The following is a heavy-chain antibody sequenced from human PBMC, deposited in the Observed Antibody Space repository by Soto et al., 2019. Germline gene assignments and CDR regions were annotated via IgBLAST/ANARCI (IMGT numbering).Heavy chain of an antibody. D-gene: IGHD4-4*01. CDR2: IKPDESEK. J-gene: IGHJ5*02. V-gene: IGHV3-7*01. CDR1: GFSFSSYA. CDR3: VRGGSNYAS. Sequence: VQLFQSGGGQVQPGGSLRLSCAASGFSFSSYAVGWVRQAPGKGLEWVARIKPDESEKKYADSVKGRFSISRDNAKNSMYLQMDSLRGEDTAVYYCVRGGSNYASWGQGTLVTVSS.